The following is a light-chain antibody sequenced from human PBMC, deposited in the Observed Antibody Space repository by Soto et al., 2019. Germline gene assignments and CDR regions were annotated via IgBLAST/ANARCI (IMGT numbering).Light chain of an antibody. V-gene: IGKV1-5*03. J-gene: IGKJ3*01. Sequence: DLQMTQSPSTLSASVGDTVIITCRASQSIRNWLAWYQQKPGKAPKLLIYKASSLESGVPSRFSGSGSGTEFTLTISSLQPDDFATYYCQQYNSYSIFTFGPGTKVDIK. CDR2: KAS. CDR1: QSIRNW. CDR3: QQYNSYSIFT.